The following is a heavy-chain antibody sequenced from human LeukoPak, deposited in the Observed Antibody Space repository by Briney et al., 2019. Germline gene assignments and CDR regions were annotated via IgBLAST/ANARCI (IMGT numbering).Heavy chain of an antibody. CDR1: GDSISISDYY. V-gene: IGHV4-39*07. Sequence: SETLSLTCTVSGDSISISDYYWGWIRQPPRKGLEWFGAISYRWTTHYNQSLKNRVTISVDTSKNQLSLSLSSVNAADTDVYYCARDMGVWGNYPIWGQGTLVAVSS. J-gene: IGHJ4*02. CDR3: ARDMGVWGNYPI. D-gene: IGHD3-16*02. CDR2: ISYRWTT.